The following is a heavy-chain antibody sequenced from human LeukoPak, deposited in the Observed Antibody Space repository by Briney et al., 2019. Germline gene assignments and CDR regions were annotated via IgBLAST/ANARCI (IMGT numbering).Heavy chain of an antibody. CDR2: IKQDGSET. CDR1: GFTFSSYG. D-gene: IGHD1-26*01. CDR3: ARRSRSGSYFDY. J-gene: IGHJ4*02. Sequence: GGSLRLSCAASGFTFSSYGMTWVRQAPGKGLEWVATIKQDGSETHYVDSVKGRFTISRDNSDNSLYLQMNSLRAEDTAVYYCARRSRSGSYFDYWGQGTLVTVSS. V-gene: IGHV3-7*01.